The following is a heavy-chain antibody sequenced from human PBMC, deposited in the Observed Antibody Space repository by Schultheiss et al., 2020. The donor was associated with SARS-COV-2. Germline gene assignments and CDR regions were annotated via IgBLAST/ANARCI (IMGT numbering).Heavy chain of an antibody. J-gene: IGHJ4*02. CDR1: GGSISSSSYY. D-gene: IGHD5-18*01. Sequence: SQTLSLTCTVSGGSISSSSYYWGWIRQPPGKGLEWIGSIYYSGSTYYNPSLKSRVTISVDTSKNQFSLKLSSVTAADTAVYYCARSNPPIQLWLGDYWGQGTLVTVSS. CDR2: IYYSGST. CDR3: ARSNPPIQLWLGDY. V-gene: IGHV4-39*01.